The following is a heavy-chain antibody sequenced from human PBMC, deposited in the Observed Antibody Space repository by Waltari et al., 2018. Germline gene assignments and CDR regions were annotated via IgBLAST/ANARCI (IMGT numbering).Heavy chain of an antibody. CDR3: AKDQRGGFGDTAMASFDY. CDR1: GFTFSSYA. V-gene: IGHV3-23*01. J-gene: IGHJ4*02. Sequence: EVQLLESGGGLVQPGGSLRLSCAASGFTFSSYAMSWVRQAHWKGLEWASAISGSGGSTYYADSVKGRFTISRDNSKNTLYLQMNSLRAEDTAVYYCAKDQRGGFGDTAMASFDYWGQGTLVTVSS. CDR2: ISGSGGST. D-gene: IGHD5-18*01.